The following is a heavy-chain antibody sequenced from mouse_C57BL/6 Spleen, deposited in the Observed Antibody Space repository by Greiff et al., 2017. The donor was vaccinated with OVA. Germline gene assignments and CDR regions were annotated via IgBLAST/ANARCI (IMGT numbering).Heavy chain of an antibody. Sequence: EVKLMESGGGLVQPKGSLKLSCAASGFSFNTYAMNWVRQAPGKGLEWVARIRSKSNNYATYYADSVKDRFTISRDDSESMLYLQMNNLKTEYTAMYYCVRQDTTVAWYFDVWGTGTTVTVSS. D-gene: IGHD1-1*01. CDR3: VRQDTTVAWYFDV. CDR2: IRSKSNNYAT. V-gene: IGHV10-1*01. CDR1: GFSFNTYA. J-gene: IGHJ1*03.